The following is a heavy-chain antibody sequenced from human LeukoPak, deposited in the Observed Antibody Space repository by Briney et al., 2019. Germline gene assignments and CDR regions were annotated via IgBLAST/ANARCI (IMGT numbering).Heavy chain of an antibody. CDR2: ISAYNGNT. CDR1: GYTFTSYG. J-gene: IGHJ5*02. D-gene: IGHD2-2*01. V-gene: IGHV1-18*01. CDR3: ARGVGQLLKYNWFDP. Sequence: GASVKVSCKASGYTFTSYGISWVRQAPGQGLEWMGWISAYNGNTNCAQKLQGRVTMTTDTSTSTAYMELRSLRSDDTAVYYCARGVGQLLKYNWFDPWGQGTLVTVSS.